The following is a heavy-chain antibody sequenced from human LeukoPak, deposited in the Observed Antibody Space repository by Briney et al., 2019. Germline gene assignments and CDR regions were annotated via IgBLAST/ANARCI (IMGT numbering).Heavy chain of an antibody. CDR3: ARRGWYYYYYYMDV. CDR1: GGSFSGYY. Sequence: PSETLSLTXAVYGGSFSGYYWSWIRQPPGKGLEWIGEINHSGSTNYNPSLKSRVTISVDTSKNQFSLKLSSVTAADTAVYYCARRGWYYYYYYMDVWGKGTTVTVSS. CDR2: INHSGST. J-gene: IGHJ6*03. V-gene: IGHV4-34*01.